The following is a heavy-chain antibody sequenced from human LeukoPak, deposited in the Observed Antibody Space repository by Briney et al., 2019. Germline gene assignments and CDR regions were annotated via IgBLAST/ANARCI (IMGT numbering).Heavy chain of an antibody. V-gene: IGHV3-48*02. CDR3: ARDGDYDYVWGSYRRRTFDY. CDR2: ISSSSSTI. J-gene: IGHJ4*02. Sequence: GRSLRLSCAASGFTFSTYAMNWVRQAPGKGLEWVSYISSSSSTIYYADSVKGRFTISRDNAKNSLYLQMNSLRDEDTAVYYCARDGDYDYVWGSYRRRTFDYWGQGTLVTVSS. D-gene: IGHD3-16*02. CDR1: GFTFSTYA.